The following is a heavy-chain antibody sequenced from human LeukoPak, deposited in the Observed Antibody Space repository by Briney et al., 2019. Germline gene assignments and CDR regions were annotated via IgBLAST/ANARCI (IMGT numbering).Heavy chain of an antibody. Sequence: GGSLRLSCAASGFTFSSYRMSWVRQAPGKGLEWVANIKQDGSEKYYVDSVKGRFTISRDNAKNSLYLQMNSLRAEDTAVYYCARLIDYYDSSGYLKDYWGQGTLVTVSS. V-gene: IGHV3-7*01. CDR3: ARLIDYYDSSGYLKDY. CDR2: IKQDGSEK. CDR1: GFTFSSYR. D-gene: IGHD3-22*01. J-gene: IGHJ4*02.